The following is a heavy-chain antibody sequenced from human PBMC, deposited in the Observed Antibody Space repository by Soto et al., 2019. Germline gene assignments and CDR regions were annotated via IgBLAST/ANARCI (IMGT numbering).Heavy chain of an antibody. J-gene: IGHJ3*02. CDR3: AKEPLGYCSGGSCPRREDAFDI. CDR2: ISGSGGST. V-gene: IGHV3-23*01. D-gene: IGHD2-15*01. CDR1: GFTFSSYA. Sequence: PGGSLRLSCAASGFTFSSYAMSWVRQAPGKGLEWVSAISGSGGSTYYADSVKGRFTISRDNSKNTLYLQMNSLRAEDTAVYYCAKEPLGYCSGGSCPRREDAFDIWGQGTMVTVSS.